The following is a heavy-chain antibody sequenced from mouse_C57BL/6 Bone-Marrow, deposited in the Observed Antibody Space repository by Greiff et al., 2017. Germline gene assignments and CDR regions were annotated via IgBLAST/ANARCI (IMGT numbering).Heavy chain of an antibody. D-gene: IGHD4-1*01. V-gene: IGHV5-4*03. J-gene: IGHJ2*01. CDR1: GFTFSSYA. CDR3: DGYRGWDHFDD. Sequence: EVKLVESGGGLVKPGGSLKLSCAASGFTFSSYAMSWVRQTPEKRLEWVATISDGGSYTYYPDNVKGRFTISRDNAKNNLYLQMSHLKAEDVAMYDGDGYRGWDHFDDWGKGTTVTVSS. CDR2: ISDGGSYT.